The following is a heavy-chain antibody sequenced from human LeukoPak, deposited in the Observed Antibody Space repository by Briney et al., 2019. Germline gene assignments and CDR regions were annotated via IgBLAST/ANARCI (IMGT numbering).Heavy chain of an antibody. CDR3: ARGASTYCTNGVCYTMDYYYYTDV. Sequence: SETLSLTCTVSGGSISSYYWSWIRQPPGKGLEWIGYIYYSGSTNYNPSLKSRVTISVDTSKNQFSLKLSSVTAADTAVYYCARGASTYCTNGVCYTMDYYYYTDVWGKGTTVTVSS. CDR2: IYYSGST. V-gene: IGHV4-59*01. D-gene: IGHD2-8*01. CDR1: GGSISSYY. J-gene: IGHJ6*03.